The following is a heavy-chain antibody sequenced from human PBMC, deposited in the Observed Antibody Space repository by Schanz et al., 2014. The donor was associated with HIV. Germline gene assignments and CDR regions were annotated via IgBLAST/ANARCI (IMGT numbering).Heavy chain of an antibody. J-gene: IGHJ5*02. D-gene: IGHD6-13*01. CDR3: AREYYSRNWNWFDP. V-gene: IGHV3-33*08. Sequence: VQLLESGGGLIQPGGSQRLFCAASGLTFSSHPMAWVRQAPGRGLEWVAVIWYDGTNIDYADSVKGRFTVSRDNSKNMLYLQMNSLRAEDTAVYYCAREYYSRNWNWFDPWGQGTLVTVSS. CDR1: GLTFSSHP. CDR2: IWYDGTNI.